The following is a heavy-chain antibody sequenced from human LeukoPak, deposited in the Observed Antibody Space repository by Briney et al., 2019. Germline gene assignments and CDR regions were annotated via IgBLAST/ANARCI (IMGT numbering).Heavy chain of an antibody. D-gene: IGHD1-26*01. J-gene: IGHJ4*02. CDR2: SNHIGST. CDR3: ARRSRGYSGNYHLDY. CDR1: GGSISSYY. Sequence: PSETLSLTCTVSGGSISSYYWSWIRQPPGKGLEWIGESNHIGSTNYNPSLKSRVTISVDTSQNQFSLNLTSVTAADTAVYYCARRSRGYSGNYHLDYWGQGTLVTVSS. V-gene: IGHV4-34*01.